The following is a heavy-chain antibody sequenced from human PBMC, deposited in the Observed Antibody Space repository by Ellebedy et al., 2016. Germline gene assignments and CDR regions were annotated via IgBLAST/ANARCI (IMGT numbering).Heavy chain of an antibody. D-gene: IGHD3-10*01. CDR1: GYTFTSYA. CDR3: AVGNYYGSGSYYTLWY. V-gene: IGHV1-3*01. CDR2: INAGNGNT. Sequence: ASVKVSXXASGYTFTSYAMHWVRQAPGQRLEWMGWINAGNGNTKYSQKFQGRVTITRDTSASTAYMELSSLRSEDTAVYYCAVGNYYGSGSYYTLWYWGQGTLVTVSS. J-gene: IGHJ4*02.